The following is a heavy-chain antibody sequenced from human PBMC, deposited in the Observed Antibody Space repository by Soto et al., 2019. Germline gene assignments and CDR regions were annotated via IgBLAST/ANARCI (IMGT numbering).Heavy chain of an antibody. CDR2: ISAHNGNT. CDR3: ARGRYGAY. Sequence: QVHLVQSGAEVKKPGASVKVSCKASGYTFTSYGITWVRQAPGQGLEWMGWISAHNGNTDYAQKLQGRVIVTRDTSTRTAYMELRSRISVGEAVYSCARGRYGAYWGQGARVTVSS. D-gene: IGHD3-10*01. CDR1: GYTFTSYG. J-gene: IGHJ4*02. V-gene: IGHV1-18*01.